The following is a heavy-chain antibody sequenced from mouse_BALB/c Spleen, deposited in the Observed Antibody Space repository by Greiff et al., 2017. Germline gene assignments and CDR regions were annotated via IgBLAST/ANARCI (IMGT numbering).Heavy chain of an antibody. CDR3: TRGYYRYDGRGFFDY. CDR1: GYSFTSYW. CDR2: IYPGNSDT. Sequence: EVKLQESGTVLARPGASVKMSCKASGYSFTSYWMHWVKQRPGQGLEWIGAIYPGNSDTSYNQKFKGKAKLTAVTSASTAYMELSSLTNEDSAVYYCTRGYYRYDGRGFFDYWGQGTTLTVSS. J-gene: IGHJ2*01. D-gene: IGHD2-14*01. V-gene: IGHV1-5*01.